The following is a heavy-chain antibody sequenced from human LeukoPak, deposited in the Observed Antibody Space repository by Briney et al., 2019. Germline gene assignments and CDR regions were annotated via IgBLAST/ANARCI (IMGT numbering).Heavy chain of an antibody. CDR2: MSDIGPNT. CDR1: GFTFSDYY. D-gene: IGHD3-3*01. V-gene: IGHV3-23*01. J-gene: IGHJ3*02. Sequence: GGSLRLSCAASGFTFSDYYMSWIRQSPGKGLEWVSSMSDIGPNTYYADSVKGRFTISRDTSKNTVFLQMNSLRAEDTALYYCARRLSLRFDAFAIWGPGTMVTVSS. CDR3: ARRLSLRFDAFAI.